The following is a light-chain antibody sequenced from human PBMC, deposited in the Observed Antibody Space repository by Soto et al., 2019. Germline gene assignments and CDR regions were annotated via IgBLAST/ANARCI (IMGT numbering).Light chain of an antibody. J-gene: IGKJ5*01. CDR3: QQRSNWTIT. V-gene: IGKV3D-11*03. Sequence: VMTQSPDTPSASPGLRFSLACMASQSVNQNLAWYLQKPCQAPRLLIYDKSSRAPGIPARFSGSASGTDGTITISSLETEDGLVYYCQQRSNWTITFGQGTRLEIK. CDR2: DKS. CDR1: QSVNQN.